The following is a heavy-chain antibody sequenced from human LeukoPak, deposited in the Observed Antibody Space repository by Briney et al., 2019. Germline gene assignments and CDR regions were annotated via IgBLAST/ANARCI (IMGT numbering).Heavy chain of an antibody. J-gene: IGHJ4*02. CDR2: INNNGGST. CDR1: GFTFSRYA. V-gene: IGHV3-64D*06. Sequence: GGSLRLSCSASGFTFSRYAMHWVRQAPGKGLEYVSGINNNGGSTYYADSVKARFTVSRDNSKNTLFLQMTSLRVGETAVYYCLRDVWGDRDSYFDYWGQGTLGTVSS. D-gene: IGHD2-21*01. CDR3: LRDVWGDRDSYFDY.